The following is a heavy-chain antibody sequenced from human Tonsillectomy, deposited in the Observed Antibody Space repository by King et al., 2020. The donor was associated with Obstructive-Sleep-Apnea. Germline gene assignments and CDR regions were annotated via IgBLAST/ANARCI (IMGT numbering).Heavy chain of an antibody. CDR1: GFTFSSYG. J-gene: IGHJ4*02. Sequence: QLVQSGGGVVQPGRSLRLSCAASGFTFSSYGMHWVRQAPGKGLEWVAVISYDGSNKYYADSVKGRFTISRDNSKNTLYLQMNSLRAEDTAVYYCAKDLGDSSGPGFDYWGQGTLVTVSS. V-gene: IGHV3-30*18. D-gene: IGHD3-22*01. CDR2: ISYDGSNK. CDR3: AKDLGDSSGPGFDY.